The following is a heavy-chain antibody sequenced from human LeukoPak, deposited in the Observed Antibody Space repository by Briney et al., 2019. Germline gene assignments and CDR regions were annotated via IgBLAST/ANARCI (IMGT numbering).Heavy chain of an antibody. Sequence: HAGGSLRLSCAASGFTFSSYAMSWVRQAPGKGLEWVSAISGSGGSTYYADSVKGRFTISRDNSKNTLYLQMISLRADDTAFYYCAKDHVPYVGSPNSRVNGPLDHWGLGTLVTVSS. CDR3: AKDHVPYVGSPNSRVNGPLDH. CDR2: ISGSGGST. V-gene: IGHV3-23*01. J-gene: IGHJ4*02. CDR1: GFTFSSYA. D-gene: IGHD3-10*02.